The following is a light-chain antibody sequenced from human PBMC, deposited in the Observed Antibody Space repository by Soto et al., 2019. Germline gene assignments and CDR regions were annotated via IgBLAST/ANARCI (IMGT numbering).Light chain of an antibody. CDR2: DVI. J-gene: IGLJ1*01. V-gene: IGLV2-8*01. CDR3: CSYTTSSTYV. CDR1: SSDVGAYNY. Sequence: QSALTQPPSASGSPGQTVAISCTGTSSDVGAYNYVSWYQQHPGKAPKLMIYDVIQRPSGVPARFSGSKSGNTASLTVSGFQPEYEADYYCCSYTTSSTYVFGTGTKVTVL.